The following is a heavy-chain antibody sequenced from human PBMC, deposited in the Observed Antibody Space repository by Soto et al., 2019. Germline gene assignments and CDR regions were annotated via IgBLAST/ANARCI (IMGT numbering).Heavy chain of an antibody. CDR2: IDPSDSYT. V-gene: IGHV5-10-1*01. CDR3: ARLGYCSGGSCYYYGMDV. D-gene: IGHD2-15*01. CDR1: GYSFTSYW. Sequence: PXESLKISCKGSGYSFTSYWISWVRQMPGKGLEWMGRIDPSDSYTNYSPSFQGHVTISADKSISTAYLQWSSLKASDTAMYYCARLGYCSGGSCYYYGMDVWGQGTTVTVSS. J-gene: IGHJ6*02.